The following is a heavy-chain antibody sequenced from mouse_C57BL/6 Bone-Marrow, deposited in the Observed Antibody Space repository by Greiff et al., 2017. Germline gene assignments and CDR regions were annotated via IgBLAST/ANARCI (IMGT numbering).Heavy chain of an antibody. CDR1: GYTFTSYW. V-gene: IGHV1-50*01. Sequence: QVQLQQPGAELVKPGASVKLSCKASGYTFTSYWMQWVKQRPGQGLEWIGEIDPSDSSTNYNQKFKGKATLTADTSSSTAYMQLSSLTSEDSAFYYCARCYFFDYWGQGTTLTVSS. J-gene: IGHJ2*01. CDR3: ARCYFFDY. CDR2: IDPSDSST.